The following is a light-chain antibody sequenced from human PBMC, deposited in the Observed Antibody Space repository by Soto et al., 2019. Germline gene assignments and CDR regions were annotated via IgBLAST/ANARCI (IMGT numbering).Light chain of an antibody. V-gene: IGKV1-9*01. CDR1: QGISNH. CDR2: AAS. J-gene: IGKJ1*01. CDR3: HQHNSYPRT. Sequence: DIQLTQSPSFLSASVGDRVTITCRASQGISNHLAWYQQIPGKAPKLLIYAASTLQSGVPSRFSGSGSGTEFTLTISSLQPEDFATYYCHQHNSYPRTFGQGTKVAIK.